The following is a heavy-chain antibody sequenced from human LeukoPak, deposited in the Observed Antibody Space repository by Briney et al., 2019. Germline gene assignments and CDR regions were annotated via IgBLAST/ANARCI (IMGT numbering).Heavy chain of an antibody. CDR3: TRRGSGNGGTYAGMDV. CDR2: LLYNGNT. Sequence: PSETLSLTCTVAGGSISSDVHYWDWIRQAPGKGLEWIGSLLYNGNTWYNPSLESRVTISVDTSENQLSLRLTSVNAADTALYFCTRRGSGNGGTYAGMDVWGPGTSVTVSS. D-gene: IGHD1-26*01. CDR1: GGSISSDVHY. V-gene: IGHV4-39*01. J-gene: IGHJ6*02.